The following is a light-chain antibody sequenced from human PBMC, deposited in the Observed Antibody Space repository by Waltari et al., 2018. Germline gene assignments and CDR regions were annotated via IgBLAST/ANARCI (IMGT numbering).Light chain of an antibody. V-gene: IGLV2-14*01. CDR1: SSEVGGHPY. J-gene: IGLJ2*01. Sequence: QSALTQPASVSGSPGQSITISCTGTSSEVGGHPYVSWYQQHPGEAPKLILYDVSSRPSGVSPRFSASRSGNTASLTISGLRTEDEADYYCSSYSSVTNVVFGGGTKLTVL. CDR3: SSYSSVTNVV. CDR2: DVS.